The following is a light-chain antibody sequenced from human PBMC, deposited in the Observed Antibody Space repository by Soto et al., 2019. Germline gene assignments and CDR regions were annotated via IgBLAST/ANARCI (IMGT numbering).Light chain of an antibody. CDR2: QDR. Sequence: SYELTQPPSVAVSPGQTASITCSGDKLGDKYACWYQQKPGQSPVVVFYQDRKRPSGIPERFSGSKSGNTATLTISGTQAMDEADYYCQAWDSSTGVFGTGTKVTVL. CDR3: QAWDSSTGV. J-gene: IGLJ1*01. V-gene: IGLV3-1*01. CDR1: KLGDKY.